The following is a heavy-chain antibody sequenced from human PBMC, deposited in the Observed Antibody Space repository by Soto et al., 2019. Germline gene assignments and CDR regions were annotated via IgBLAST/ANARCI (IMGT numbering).Heavy chain of an antibody. D-gene: IGHD5-12*01. V-gene: IGHV5-51*01. Sequence: PGESLKISCKGSGYSFTSYWIAWVRQMPGKGLEWMGIIYPGDSDTRYSPSFQGQVTISADKPITTAYLQWSSLKASDTAMYYCARHSIDGYNSPADYWGQGTLVTVSS. J-gene: IGHJ4*02. CDR2: IYPGDSDT. CDR1: GYSFTSYW. CDR3: ARHSIDGYNSPADY.